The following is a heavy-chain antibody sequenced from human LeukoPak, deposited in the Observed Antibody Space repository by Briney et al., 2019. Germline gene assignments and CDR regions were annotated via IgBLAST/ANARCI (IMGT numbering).Heavy chain of an antibody. D-gene: IGHD6-19*01. CDR2: IYSGGST. CDR1: GFSVSSNY. CDR3: ARDTGKAVAGSNY. V-gene: IGHV3-53*01. Sequence: PGGSLRLSCAASGFSVSSNYMSWVRQAPGKGLEWVSVIYSGGSTYYADSVKGRFTISRDNSKNTLYLQMNSLRAEDTAVYYCARDTGKAVAGSNYRGQRTLVTVSS. J-gene: IGHJ4*02.